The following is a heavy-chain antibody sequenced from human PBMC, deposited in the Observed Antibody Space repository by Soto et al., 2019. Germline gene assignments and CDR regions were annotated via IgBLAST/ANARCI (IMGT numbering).Heavy chain of an antibody. D-gene: IGHD3-3*01. J-gene: IGHJ4*02. V-gene: IGHV3-30-3*01. Sequence: PGGSLRLSCAPSGFTFSNYAMHWVRQAPGKGLEWVAVISYDGSNKYYADSVKGRFTNSRDNSKNTLYLQMNSLRAEDTAVYYCARDKRDLRFLEWSDYFDYWGQGT. CDR3: ARDKRDLRFLEWSDYFDY. CDR2: ISYDGSNK. CDR1: GFTFSNYA.